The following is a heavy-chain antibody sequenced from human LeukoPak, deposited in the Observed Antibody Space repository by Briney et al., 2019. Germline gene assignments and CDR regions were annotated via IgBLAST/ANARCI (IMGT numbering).Heavy chain of an antibody. D-gene: IGHD2-2*03. CDR1: GCTFTSYG. Sequence: ASEKVSCKASGCTFTSYGISWVRQAPGQGLEWMGWISAYNGNTNYAQKLQGRVTMTTDTSTSTAYMELRSLRSDDTAVYYCARLDIVVVPAAMRDSYYYYYGMDVWGQGTTVTVSS. CDR3: ARLDIVVVPAAMRDSYYYYYGMDV. V-gene: IGHV1-18*01. CDR2: ISAYNGNT. J-gene: IGHJ6*02.